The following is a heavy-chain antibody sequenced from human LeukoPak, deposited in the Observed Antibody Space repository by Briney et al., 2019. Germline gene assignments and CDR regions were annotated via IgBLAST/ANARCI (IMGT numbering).Heavy chain of an antibody. D-gene: IGHD3-10*01. J-gene: IGHJ4*02. Sequence: PVQPLDSPSCISGGASTIYYADSVKGRFTISRDNAKNSLYLQMNSLRAEDTAVYYCARGGSGSYFLYYFDYWGQGTLVTVSS. CDR3: ARGGSGSYFLYYFDY. CDR2: ISGGASTI. V-gene: IGHV3-48*03.